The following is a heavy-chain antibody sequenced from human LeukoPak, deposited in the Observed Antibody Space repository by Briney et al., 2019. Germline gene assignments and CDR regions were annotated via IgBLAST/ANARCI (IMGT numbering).Heavy chain of an antibody. J-gene: IGHJ4*02. CDR3: ARATRRGVYYGSGSYFDY. CDR2: IYHSGST. CDR1: GGSISSSNW. Sequence: SGTLSLTCADSGGSISSSNWWSWVRQPPGKGLEWIGEIYHSGSTNYNPSLKSRVTISVDTSKNQFSLKLSSVTAADTAVYYCARATRRGVYYGSGSYFDYWGQGTLVTVSS. V-gene: IGHV4-4*02. D-gene: IGHD3-10*01.